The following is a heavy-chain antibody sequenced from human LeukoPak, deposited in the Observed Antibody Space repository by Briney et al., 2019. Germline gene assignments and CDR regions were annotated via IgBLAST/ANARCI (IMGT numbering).Heavy chain of an antibody. CDR2: ISVTSNTI. D-gene: IGHD1/OR15-1a*01. J-gene: IGHJ2*01. CDR3: ARLERNKNWYFDV. V-gene: IGHV3-48*01. CDR1: GFTFSIYN. Sequence: GGSLRLSCTASGFTFSIYNMNWVRQAPGKGLEWLSYISVTSNTIYYADSVRGRFTISRDNADNSLFLQMKSLRVDDTAVYYCARLERNKNWYFDVWGRGTLITVFS.